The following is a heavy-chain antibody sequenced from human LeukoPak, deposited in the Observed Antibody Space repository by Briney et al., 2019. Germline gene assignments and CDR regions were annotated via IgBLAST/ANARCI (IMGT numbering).Heavy chain of an antibody. D-gene: IGHD3-22*01. Sequence: GASVKVSCKASGYTFTSYDINWVRQATGQGLEWMGWMNPNSGNTGYAQKFQGRVTMTRNTSISTAYMELSSLRSEDTAVYYCARFPDSSGYQEGYWGQGTLVTVSS. CDR3: ARFPDSSGYQEGY. J-gene: IGHJ4*02. CDR1: GYTFTSYD. V-gene: IGHV1-8*01. CDR2: MNPNSGNT.